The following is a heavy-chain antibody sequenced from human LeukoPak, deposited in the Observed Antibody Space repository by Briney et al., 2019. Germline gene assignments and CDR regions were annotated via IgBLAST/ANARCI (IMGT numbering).Heavy chain of an antibody. V-gene: IGHV3-23*01. CDR1: GFTFSSFA. D-gene: IGHD3-10*01. CDR3: AKVAHDSGSYHPDY. J-gene: IGHJ4*02. Sequence: GGSLRLSCAGSGFTFSSFAMSWVRQAPGKGLEWVSGISNSGGSTYYADSVKGRFTISRDNSKNTLYLQMNSLRDEDTAVYYCAKVAHDSGSYHPDYWGQGTLVTVSS. CDR2: ISNSGGST.